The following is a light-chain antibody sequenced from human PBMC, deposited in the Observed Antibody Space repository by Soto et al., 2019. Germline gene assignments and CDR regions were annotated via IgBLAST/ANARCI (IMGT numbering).Light chain of an antibody. CDR1: HSVSSS. CDR2: DAS. Sequence: EIVLTQSPATLSLSPGELATLSCRASHSVSSSLAWYQQKPGQAPRLLIYDASNMATGIPARFSGSGSGTDFTLTISSLEPEDFAVYYCQQRSNWPLTFGGGTKVEIK. CDR3: QQRSNWPLT. V-gene: IGKV3-11*01. J-gene: IGKJ4*01.